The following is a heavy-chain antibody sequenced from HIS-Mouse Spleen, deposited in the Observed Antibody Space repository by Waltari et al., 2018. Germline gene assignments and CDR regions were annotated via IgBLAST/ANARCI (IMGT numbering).Heavy chain of an antibody. CDR3: AREIPYSSSWYDWYFDL. J-gene: IGHJ2*01. CDR1: GCSISSSSYY. V-gene: IGHV4-39*07. Sequence: QLQLQESGPGLVKPSETLSLTCTVPGCSISSSSYYWGWIRPPPGKGLEWIVSINYSGSTYSNPSLKSRVTISVDTSKNQFSLKLSSVTAADTAVYYCAREIPYSSSWYDWYFDLWGRGTLVTVSS. CDR2: INYSGST. D-gene: IGHD6-13*01.